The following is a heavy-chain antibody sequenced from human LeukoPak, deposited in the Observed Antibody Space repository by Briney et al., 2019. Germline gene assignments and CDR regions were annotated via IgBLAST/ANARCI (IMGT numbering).Heavy chain of an antibody. D-gene: IGHD1-26*01. CDR3: TAGVGSSVHDY. J-gene: IGHJ4*02. V-gene: IGHV3-15*01. CDR2: VKSKTSGGTV. Sequence: GGSLRLSCAASGFTFTNAWMSWVRQAPGKGLEWVGRVKSKTSGGTVDYAAPVKVRFTISRDDSKNTLWLQMNSLKTEDTAVYYCTAGVGSSVHDYWGQGTLVTVSS. CDR1: GFTFTNAW.